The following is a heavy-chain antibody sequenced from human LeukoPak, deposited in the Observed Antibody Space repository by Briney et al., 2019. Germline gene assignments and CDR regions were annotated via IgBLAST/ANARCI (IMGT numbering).Heavy chain of an antibody. CDR1: GYTFTSYG. Sequence: ASVKVSCKASGYTFTSYGISWVRQAPGQGLEWMGWISAYNGNTNYAQKLQGRVTMTTDTSTSTAYVELRSLRSDDTAVYYCAIAATRDNYYYYGMDVWGKGTTVTVSS. CDR3: AIAATRDNYYYYGMDV. J-gene: IGHJ6*04. V-gene: IGHV1-18*04. D-gene: IGHD1/OR15-1a*01. CDR2: ISAYNGNT.